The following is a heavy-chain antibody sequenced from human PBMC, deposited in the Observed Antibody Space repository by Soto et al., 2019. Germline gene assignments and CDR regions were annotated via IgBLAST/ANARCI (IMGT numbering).Heavy chain of an antibody. CDR3: AKASGDSSGEIDY. V-gene: IGHV3-30*18. D-gene: IGHD3-22*01. J-gene: IGHJ4*02. Sequence: QVQLVESGGGVVQPGRSLRLSCAASGFTFSSYGMHWVRQAPGKGLEWVAVISYDGSNKYYADSVKGRFTISRDNSKNTLYLQMNSLRAEDTAVYYCAKASGDSSGEIDYWGQGPLVTVSS. CDR1: GFTFSSYG. CDR2: ISYDGSNK.